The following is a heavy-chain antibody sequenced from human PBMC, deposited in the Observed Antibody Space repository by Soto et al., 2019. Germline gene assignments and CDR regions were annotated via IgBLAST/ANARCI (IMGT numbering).Heavy chain of an antibody. J-gene: IGHJ4*02. D-gene: IGHD6-6*01. V-gene: IGHV3-53*01. CDR1: GFTVSRNY. Sequence: GGSLRLSCAPSGFTVSRNYMIWFRQAPGKGLEWVSVLYSGGNTYYGDSVKGRFTISRDDSKNTLYLQMNSLRAEDTAVYYCARVRSSSPYYFFDYWGQGTLVTVSS. CDR2: LYSGGNT. CDR3: ARVRSSSPYYFFDY.